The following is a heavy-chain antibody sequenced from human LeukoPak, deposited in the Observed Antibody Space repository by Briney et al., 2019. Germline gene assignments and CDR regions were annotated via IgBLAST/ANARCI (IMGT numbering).Heavy chain of an antibody. CDR1: GYSISSGYY. V-gene: IGHV4-38-2*02. D-gene: IGHD6-19*01. J-gene: IGHJ4*02. CDR2: IYHSGST. Sequence: SETLSLTCTVSGYSISSGYYWGWIRQPPGKGLEWIGSIYHSGSTYYNPSLKSRVTISVDKSKNQFSLKLSSVTAADTAVYYCARYVVGWYYFDYWGQGTLVTVSS. CDR3: ARYVVGWYYFDY.